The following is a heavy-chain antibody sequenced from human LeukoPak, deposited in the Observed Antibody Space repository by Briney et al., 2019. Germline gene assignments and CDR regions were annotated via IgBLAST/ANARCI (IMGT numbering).Heavy chain of an antibody. CDR1: GGSIISYY. V-gene: IGHV4-59*01. CDR3: ARGAGTTVTTKGAFDI. Sequence: SETLSLTCTVSGGSIISYYWSSIRQPPGKGLEWIGYSYYSGSTNYNPSLKSQVTISVNSSKNQFSLKLSALTAAGTAVEYCARGAGTTVTTKGAFDIWGQGTMVTVSS. D-gene: IGHD4-17*01. CDR2: SYYSGST. J-gene: IGHJ3*02.